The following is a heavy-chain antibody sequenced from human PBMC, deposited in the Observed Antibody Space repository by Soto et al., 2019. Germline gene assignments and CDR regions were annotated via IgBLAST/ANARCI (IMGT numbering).Heavy chain of an antibody. CDR2: INPSGGST. D-gene: IGHD2-2*01. V-gene: IGHV1-46*03. CDR1: GYTFTYYS. CDR3: ARDCSSTSWYRRDAFDI. J-gene: IGHJ3*02. Sequence: QVQLVQSGAEVKKPGASVKVSCKASGYTFTYYSMHWVRQAPGQGLEWMGFINPSGGSTSYAQKFRGRVTLTRDTSTSTVDMDLSSLRSEETAVYYCARDCSSTSWYRRDAFDIWDQGTMVTVSS.